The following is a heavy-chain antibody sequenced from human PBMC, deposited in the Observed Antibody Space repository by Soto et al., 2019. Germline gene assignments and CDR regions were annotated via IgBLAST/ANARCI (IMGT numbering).Heavy chain of an antibody. V-gene: IGHV3-9*01. Sequence: SLRLSFASSGFPFSSHGMHWFRQSPGKGLEWVSGISWNSGSIGYADSVKGRFTISRDNAKNSLYLQMNSLRAEDTALYYCAKEDRGNVYGMDVWGQGTTVTVSS. D-gene: IGHD4-4*01. J-gene: IGHJ6*02. CDR1: GFPFSSHG. CDR3: AKEDRGNVYGMDV. CDR2: ISWNSGSI.